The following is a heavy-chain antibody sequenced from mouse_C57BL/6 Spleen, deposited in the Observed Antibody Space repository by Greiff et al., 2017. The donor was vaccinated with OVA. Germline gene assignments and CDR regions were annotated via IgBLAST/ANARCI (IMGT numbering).Heavy chain of an antibody. D-gene: IGHD2-4*01. J-gene: IGHJ1*03. CDR2: IDPSDSET. V-gene: IGHV1-52*01. CDR3: ARFYDYDDWYFDV. Sequence: QVQLQQPGAELVRPGSSVKLSCKASGYTFTSYWMHWVKQRPLQGLEWIGNIDPSDSETHYNQKFKDKATLTVDKSSSTAYMQLSSLTSEDSAVYYCARFYDYDDWYFDVWGTGTTVTVSS. CDR1: GYTFTSYW.